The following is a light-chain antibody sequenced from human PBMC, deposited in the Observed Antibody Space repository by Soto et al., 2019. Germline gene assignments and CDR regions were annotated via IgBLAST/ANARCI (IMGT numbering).Light chain of an antibody. Sequence: EIVLTQSPLSLSVSPGEPASISCRSSQSLTHSSGYNYLDWYLLKSGQPPQLVIYLGSNRGSGVPDRFSGSGSGTHFTLTISRVGTEDAGVYFCMQPLQTLITFGQGTRLEIQ. J-gene: IGKJ5*01. CDR2: LGS. V-gene: IGKV2-28*01. CDR1: QSLTHSSGYNY. CDR3: MQPLQTLIT.